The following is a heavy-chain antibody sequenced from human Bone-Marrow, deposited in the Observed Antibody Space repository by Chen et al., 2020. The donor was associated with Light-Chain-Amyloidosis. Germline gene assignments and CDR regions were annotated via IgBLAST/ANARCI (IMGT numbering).Heavy chain of an antibody. CDR3: ARERDGLGLDY. J-gene: IGHJ4*02. Sequence: VESGGGVVQPGSSLRLSCAASGFTFSSYAMYWVRQAPGKGLEWLAFISYDGSRVSYAGSLKGRFTISRDQSKRKLYLQMNSLGPEDTALYYCARERDGLGLDYWGQGTLVSVST. V-gene: IGHV3-30*03. D-gene: IGHD7-27*01. CDR2: ISYDGSRV. CDR1: GFTFSSYA.